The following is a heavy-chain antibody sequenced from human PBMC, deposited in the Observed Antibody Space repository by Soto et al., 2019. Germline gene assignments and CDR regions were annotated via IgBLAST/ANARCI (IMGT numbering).Heavy chain of an antibody. CDR1: GYTYTGYY. Sequence: ASVKVSCKASGYTYTGYYMHWVRQAPGQGLEWMGWINPNSGGTNYAQKFQGRVTMTRDTSISTAYMELSRLRSDDTAVYYCARDYDFWSGHAAFDIWGQGTMVTVSS. V-gene: IGHV1-2*02. CDR2: INPNSGGT. D-gene: IGHD3-3*01. CDR3: ARDYDFWSGHAAFDI. J-gene: IGHJ3*02.